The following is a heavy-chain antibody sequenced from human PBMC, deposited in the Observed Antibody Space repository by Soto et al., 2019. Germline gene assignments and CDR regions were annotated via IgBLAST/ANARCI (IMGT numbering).Heavy chain of an antibody. J-gene: IGHJ6*02. CDR3: ASSAATIFGGGMPPRYGYYGMDV. V-gene: IGHV3-30-3*01. CDR1: GFTFSSYA. Sequence: QVQLVESGGGVVQPGRSLRLSCAASGFTFSSYAMHWVRQAPGKGLEWVAVISYDGSNKYYADSVKGRFTISRDNSKNTLDRQRNSLRAEDTAVYYCASSAATIFGGGMPPRYGYYGMDVWGQGTTVTVSS. CDR2: ISYDGSNK. D-gene: IGHD3-3*01.